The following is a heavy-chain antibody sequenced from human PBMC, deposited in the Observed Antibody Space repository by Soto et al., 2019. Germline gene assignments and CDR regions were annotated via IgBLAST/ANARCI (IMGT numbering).Heavy chain of an antibody. CDR1: GFTFSSYW. V-gene: IGHV3-74*01. J-gene: IGHJ6*02. D-gene: IGHD6-19*01. CDR2: INSDGSST. CDR3: ARVVPYSSGYTNYYYYGMDV. Sequence: GGSLRLSCAASGFTFSSYWMHWVRQAPGKGLVWVSRINSDGSSTSYADSVKGRFTISRDNAKNTLYLQMNSLRAEDTAVYYCARVVPYSSGYTNYYYYGMDVWGQGTTVTVSS.